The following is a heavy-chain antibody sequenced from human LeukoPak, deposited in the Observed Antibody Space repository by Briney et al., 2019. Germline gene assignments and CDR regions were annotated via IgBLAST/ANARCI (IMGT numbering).Heavy chain of an antibody. D-gene: IGHD3-22*01. V-gene: IGHV4-31*03. Sequence: ASETLSLTCTVSGGSISSGGYYWSWIRQHPGKGLEWIGYIYYSGSTYYNPSLKSRVTISVDTSKNQFSLKLSSVTAADTAVYYCARDLLDYYDSSGYHDYFDYWGQGTLVTVSS. J-gene: IGHJ4*02. CDR3: ARDLLDYYDSSGYHDYFDY. CDR1: GGSISSGGYY. CDR2: IYYSGST.